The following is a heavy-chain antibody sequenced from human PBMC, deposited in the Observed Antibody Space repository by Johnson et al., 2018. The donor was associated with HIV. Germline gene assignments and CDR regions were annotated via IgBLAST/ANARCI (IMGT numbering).Heavy chain of an antibody. CDR3: ARAEQLAGGAFDI. D-gene: IGHD6-6*01. CDR2: ISWNSGNK. Sequence: VQLVESGGALVQPGRSLRLSCAASGFTFDDYAMHWVRQAPGKGLEWVSGISWNSGNKGYVDSVKGRFTISRDNSKNTLYLQMNSLRAEDTAVYYCARAEQLAGGAFDIWGQGTMVTVSS. V-gene: IGHV3-9*01. CDR1: GFTFDDYA. J-gene: IGHJ3*02.